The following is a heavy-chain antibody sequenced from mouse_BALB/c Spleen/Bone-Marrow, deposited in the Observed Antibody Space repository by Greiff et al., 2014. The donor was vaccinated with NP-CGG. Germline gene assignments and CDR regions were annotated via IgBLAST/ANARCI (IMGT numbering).Heavy chain of an antibody. CDR3: ARVYLWYFDV. D-gene: IGHD2-3*01. CDR2: IWAGGST. V-gene: IGHV2-9*02. J-gene: IGHJ1*01. Sequence: VQLQQSGPGLVAPSQSLSIICTVSGFSLTSYGVHWVRQPPGKGLEWLGVIWAGGSTNYNSALMSRLSISKDNSKSQVFLKMSSLQTDDTAMYYCARVYLWYFDVWGAGTTVTVSS. CDR1: GFSLTSYG.